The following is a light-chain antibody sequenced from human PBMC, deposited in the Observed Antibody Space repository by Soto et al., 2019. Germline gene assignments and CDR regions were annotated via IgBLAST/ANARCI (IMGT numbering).Light chain of an antibody. J-gene: IGLJ2*01. CDR2: NNN. CDR3: AAWDDSLNGVL. Sequence: QAVVTQPPSASGTPGQRVTISCSGSSSNIGSNVVNWYQQLPGTAPKLLIYNNNQRPSGVPDRFSGSKSDTSASLAISGLQSDDETDYYCAAWDDSLNGVLFGGGTKLTVL. V-gene: IGLV1-44*01. CDR1: SSNIGSNV.